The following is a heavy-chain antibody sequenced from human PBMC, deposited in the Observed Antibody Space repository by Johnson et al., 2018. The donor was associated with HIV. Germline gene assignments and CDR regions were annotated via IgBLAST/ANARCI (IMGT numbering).Heavy chain of an antibody. D-gene: IGHD3-10*01. Sequence: QVQLVESGGGVVQPGSSLRLSCAASGFTFSSYAMHWVRQAPGKGLEWVAVISYDGSNKYYADSVKGRFTISRDNSKNTLYLQMNSLRAEDTAVYYCAKDRDYYGSGLIWGQGTMVTVSS. CDR3: AKDRDYYGSGLI. CDR2: ISYDGSNK. V-gene: IGHV3-30-3*01. J-gene: IGHJ3*02. CDR1: GFTFSSYA.